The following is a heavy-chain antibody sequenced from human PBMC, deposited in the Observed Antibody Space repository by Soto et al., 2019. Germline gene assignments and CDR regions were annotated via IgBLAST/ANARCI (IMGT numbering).Heavy chain of an antibody. CDR1: GYTFTSYG. V-gene: IGHV1-18*04. CDR2: ISAYNGNT. J-gene: IGHJ4*02. D-gene: IGHD5-18*01. CDR3: AREKMGYSYGLVDY. Sequence: GASVKVSCKASGYTFTSYGISWVRQAPGQGLEWMGWISAYNGNTNYAQKLQGRVTMTTDTSTSTAYMELRCLRSDDTAVYYCAREKMGYSYGLVDYWGQGTLVTVSS.